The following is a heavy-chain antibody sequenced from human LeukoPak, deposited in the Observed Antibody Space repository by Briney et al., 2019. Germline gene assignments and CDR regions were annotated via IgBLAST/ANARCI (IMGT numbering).Heavy chain of an antibody. CDR3: GNGVVEGACDH. D-gene: IGHD3-3*01. CDR2: IYPGDSDT. Sequence: SGNPLNISCKGSGYSFTTYWIAWLSHRPRKGLEWMGIIYPGDSDTRYSPSFQGQVSISVDKSMSPASLQRSSLKASDTAIYYCGNGVVEGACDHWGQGTLVSVSS. J-gene: IGHJ4*02. V-gene: IGHV5-51*01. CDR1: GYSFTTYW.